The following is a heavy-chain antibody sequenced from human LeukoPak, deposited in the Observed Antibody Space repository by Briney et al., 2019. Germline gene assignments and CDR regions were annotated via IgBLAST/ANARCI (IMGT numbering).Heavy chain of an antibody. CDR2: IYYSGST. V-gene: IGHV4-59*01. D-gene: IGHD2/OR15-2a*01. CDR3: ARDYLDAFDI. J-gene: IGHJ3*02. Sequence: SETLSLTCTVSGGSISSYYWSWLRQPPGKGLEWIGYIYYSGSTNYNPSLKSRVTISVDTSKNQFSLKLSSVTAADTAVYYCARDYLDAFDIWGQGTMVTVSS. CDR1: GGSISSYY.